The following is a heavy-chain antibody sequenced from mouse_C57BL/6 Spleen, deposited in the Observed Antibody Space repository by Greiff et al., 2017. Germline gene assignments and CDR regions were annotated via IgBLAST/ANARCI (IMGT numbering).Heavy chain of an antibody. D-gene: IGHD2-13*01. CDR2: IDPETGGT. CDR1: GYTFTDYE. Sequence: VQLQQSGAELVRPGASVTLSCKASGYTFTDYEMHWVKQTPVHGLEWIGAIDPETGGTAYNQKFKGKAILTADKSSSTAYMELRCLTSEDSAVYYCTRSGGEGFDYWGQGTSLTVSS. V-gene: IGHV1-15*01. CDR3: TRSGGEGFDY. J-gene: IGHJ2*02.